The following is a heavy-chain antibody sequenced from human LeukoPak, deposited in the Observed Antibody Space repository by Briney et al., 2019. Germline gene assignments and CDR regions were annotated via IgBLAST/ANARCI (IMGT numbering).Heavy chain of an antibody. CDR3: ARDSGLYGDYGGWGY. CDR1: GGSISSYY. CDR2: IYYSGST. D-gene: IGHD4-17*01. J-gene: IGHJ4*02. Sequence: PSETLSLTCTVSGGSISSYYWSWIRQPPGKGLEWIGYIYYSGSTNYNPSLKSRVTISVDTSKNQFSLQLSSVTAADTAVYYCARDSGLYGDYGGWGYWGQGTLVTVSS. V-gene: IGHV4-59*01.